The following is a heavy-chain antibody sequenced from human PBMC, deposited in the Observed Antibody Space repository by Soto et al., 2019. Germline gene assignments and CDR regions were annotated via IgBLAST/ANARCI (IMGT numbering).Heavy chain of an antibody. V-gene: IGHV3-30*18. CDR1: GFTCSAYA. CDR2: VSHDGRNT. CDR3: AKGGRQWLVTSDFNY. D-gene: IGHD6-19*01. Sequence: VHLVESWGGVVQRGGSVRLSCAASGFTCSAYAVDVVRQAPGKGLDLVAVVSHDGRNTDYADSVKGRFTISRDSSKNTVSLEMTSLRAEDTAVYYCAKGGRQWLVTSDFNYWGQGALVTVSS. J-gene: IGHJ4*02.